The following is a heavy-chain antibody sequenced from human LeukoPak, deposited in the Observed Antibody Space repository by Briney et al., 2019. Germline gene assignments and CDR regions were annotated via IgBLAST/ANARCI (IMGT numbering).Heavy chain of an antibody. V-gene: IGHV3-23*01. D-gene: IGHD3-22*01. CDR3: AKKGYYDGSGYYMYYFDH. J-gene: IGHJ4*02. CDR2: ISGSGGTA. CDR1: GFTFSNFA. Sequence: GGSLRLSCAASGFTFSNFALAWVRQAPGKGLEWVSAISGSGGTAYYADSVKGRFTISRDNSKNTLYLQMNSLRAEDTAVYYCAKKGYYDGSGYYMYYFDHWGQGTLVTVSS.